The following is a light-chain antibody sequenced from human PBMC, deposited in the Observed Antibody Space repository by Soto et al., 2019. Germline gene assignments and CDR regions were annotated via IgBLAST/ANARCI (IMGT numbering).Light chain of an antibody. Sequence: EIVLTQSPGTLSLSPGERAILSCRASESVRSSYLAWYQQKPGQAPRLLIHDASSRATGIPDRFSGSGSGTDFTLTISRLEPEDFGVYYCQQYGSSPGTFGQGTKLEIK. CDR2: DAS. CDR1: ESVRSSY. V-gene: IGKV3-20*01. J-gene: IGKJ2*01. CDR3: QQYGSSPGT.